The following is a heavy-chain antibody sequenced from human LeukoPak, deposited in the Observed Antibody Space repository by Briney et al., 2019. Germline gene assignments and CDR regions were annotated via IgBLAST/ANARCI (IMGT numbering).Heavy chain of an antibody. CDR3: ARVRPRYNWNDGINWFDP. D-gene: IGHD1-1*01. CDR1: GYTFTSYG. J-gene: IGHJ5*02. V-gene: IGHV1-18*04. Sequence: ASVKVSCKASGYTFTSYGISWVRQAPGQGLECMGWISAYNGNTNYAQKLQGRVTMTTDTSTSTAYMELRSLRSDDTAVYYCARVRPRYNWNDGINWFDPWGQGTLVTVSS. CDR2: ISAYNGNT.